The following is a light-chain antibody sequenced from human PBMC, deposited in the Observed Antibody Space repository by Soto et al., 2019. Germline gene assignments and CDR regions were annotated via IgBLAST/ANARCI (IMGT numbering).Light chain of an antibody. CDR2: KAS. CDR3: QQYGSSPLT. Sequence: DIQMTQSPSTLSASVGDRVTITCRASQSIRSWLAWYQQKPGKAPKLLIYKASSLETGVPLRFSGSGSGTEFTLTISSLQPDDFETYYCQQYGSSPLTFGRGTKVDI. V-gene: IGKV1-5*03. CDR1: QSIRSW. J-gene: IGKJ4*01.